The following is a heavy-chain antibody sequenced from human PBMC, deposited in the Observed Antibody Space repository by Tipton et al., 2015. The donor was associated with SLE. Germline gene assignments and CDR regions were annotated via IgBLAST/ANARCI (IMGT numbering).Heavy chain of an antibody. J-gene: IGHJ4*02. CDR3: ARDLYSSSPD. Sequence: TLSLTCTVSGGSISSSSYYWGWIRQPPGKGLEWIGSIYYSGSTNYNPSLKSRVTISVDTSKNQFSLKLSSVTAADTAVYYCARDLYSSSPDWGQGTLVTVSS. V-gene: IGHV4-39*07. CDR2: IYYSGST. D-gene: IGHD6-6*01. CDR1: GGSISSSSYY.